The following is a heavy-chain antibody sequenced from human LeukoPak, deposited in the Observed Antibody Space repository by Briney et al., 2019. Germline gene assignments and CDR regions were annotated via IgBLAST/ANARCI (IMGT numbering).Heavy chain of an antibody. CDR3: AKERDAKGYFDY. CDR1: GFSFSTYA. J-gene: IGHJ4*02. Sequence: GGSLRLSCAASGFSFSTYAMSWVRQAPGQGLEWVSAISGSGKTYYPDSVKGRFTISRDNSKNTLFLQMNGLRAEDTAVYYCAKERDAKGYFDYWGQGTLVTVSS. V-gene: IGHV3-23*01. CDR2: ISGSGKT.